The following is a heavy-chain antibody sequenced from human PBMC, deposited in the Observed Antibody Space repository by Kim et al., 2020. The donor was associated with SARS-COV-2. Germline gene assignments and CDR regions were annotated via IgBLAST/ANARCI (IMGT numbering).Heavy chain of an antibody. D-gene: IGHD3-10*01. V-gene: IGHV3-73*01. Sequence: GGSLRLSCAASGFTFSGSAMHWVRQASGKGLVWVGRIRSKANSYATAYAASVKGRFTISRDDSKNTAYLQMNSLKTEDTAVYYCTRREDTGWFGELFDVDYWGQGTLVTVSS. J-gene: IGHJ4*02. CDR3: TRREDTGWFGELFDVDY. CDR2: IRSKANSYAT. CDR1: GFTFSGSA.